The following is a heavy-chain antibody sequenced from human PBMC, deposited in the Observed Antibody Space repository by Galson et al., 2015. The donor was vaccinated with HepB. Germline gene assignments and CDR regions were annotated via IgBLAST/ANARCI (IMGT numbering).Heavy chain of an antibody. CDR2: ISGSGGST. J-gene: IGHJ4*02. CDR1: GFTFSSYA. D-gene: IGHD6-13*01. Sequence: SLRLSCAASGFTFSSYAMSWVRQAPGKGLEWVSAISGSGGSTYYADSVKGRFTISRDNSKNTLYLQMNSLRAEDTAVYYCVSRLAAAGNKLDYWGQGTLVTVSS. CDR3: VSRLAAAGNKLDY. V-gene: IGHV3-23*01.